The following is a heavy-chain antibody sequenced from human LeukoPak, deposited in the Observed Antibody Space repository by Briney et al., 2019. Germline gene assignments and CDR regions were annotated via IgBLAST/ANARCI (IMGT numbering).Heavy chain of an antibody. CDR2: IIPIFGTA. J-gene: IGHJ4*02. CDR1: GGTFSSYA. Sequence: SVKVSCKASGGTFSSYAISWVRQAPEQGLEWMGRIIPIFGTANYAQKFQGRVTITTDESTSTACMELSSVRSEDTAVYYCARARTGGSGYYLLWGQGTLVTVSS. V-gene: IGHV1-69*05. CDR3: ARARTGGSGYYLL. D-gene: IGHD3-22*01.